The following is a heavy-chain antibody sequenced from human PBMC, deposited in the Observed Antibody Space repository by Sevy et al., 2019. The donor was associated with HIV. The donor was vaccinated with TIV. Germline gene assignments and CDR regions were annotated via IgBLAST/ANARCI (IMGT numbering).Heavy chain of an antibody. V-gene: IGHV4-30-2*01. CDR1: GGSISSGGYS. Sequence: SETLSLTCAVSGGSISSGGYSWSWIRQPPGKGLEWIGYIYHSGSTYYNPSLKSRVTISVVRSKNQFSLKLSSVTAADTAVYYCARVRVAYCGGDCSDRADWFDPWGQGTLVTVSS. CDR3: ARVRVAYCGGDCSDRADWFDP. D-gene: IGHD2-21*01. J-gene: IGHJ5*02. CDR2: IYHSGST.